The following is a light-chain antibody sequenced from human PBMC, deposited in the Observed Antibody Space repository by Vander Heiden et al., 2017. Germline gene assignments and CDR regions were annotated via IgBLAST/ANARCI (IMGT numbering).Light chain of an antibody. J-gene: IGKJ1*01. CDR2: AAS. Sequence: DLHVTKSPSSLSASVADRCTITSRASQGISNYLAWFQQKPGKAPKSLIYAASSMQSGIPAKFSGSGSGTDFTLTISSLQPEDFAAYYCQQYNSYPRTFGRGTKVEIK. CDR3: QQYNSYPRT. V-gene: IGKV1-16*02. CDR1: QGISNY.